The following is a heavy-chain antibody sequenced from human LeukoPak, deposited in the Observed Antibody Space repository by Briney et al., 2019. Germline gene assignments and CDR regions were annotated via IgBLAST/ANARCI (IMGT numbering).Heavy chain of an antibody. Sequence: GGSLRLSCAASGFTFSSYAMSWVRQAPGKGLEWVSAISGSGGSTYYADSVKGRSTISRDNSKNTLYLQMNSLRAEDTAVYYCAKAYDFWSGYRLYYYGMDVRGQGTTVTVSS. V-gene: IGHV3-23*01. J-gene: IGHJ6*02. CDR3: AKAYDFWSGYRLYYYGMDV. D-gene: IGHD3-3*01. CDR2: ISGSGGST. CDR1: GFTFSSYA.